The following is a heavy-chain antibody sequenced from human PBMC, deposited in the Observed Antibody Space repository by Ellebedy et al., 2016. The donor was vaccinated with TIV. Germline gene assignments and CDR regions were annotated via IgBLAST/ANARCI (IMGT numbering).Heavy chain of an antibody. D-gene: IGHD3-22*01. J-gene: IGHJ6*02. CDR3: AREGDSSGYYYYYGMDV. CDR1: GGSISSSSYY. V-gene: IGHV4-39*02. Sequence: MPSETLSLTCTVSGGSISSSSYYWGWIRQPPGKGLVWIGSIYYSGSTYYNPSLKSRVPISVDTSKNQFSLKLSSVTAADTAVYYCAREGDSSGYYYYYGMDVWGQGTTVTVSS. CDR2: IYYSGST.